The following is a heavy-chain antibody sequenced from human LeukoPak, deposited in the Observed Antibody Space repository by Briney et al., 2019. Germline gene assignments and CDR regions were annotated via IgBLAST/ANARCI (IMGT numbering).Heavy chain of an antibody. V-gene: IGHV1-69*13. CDR1: GGTFSSYA. Sequence: ASVKVSCKASGGTFSSYAISWVRQAPGQGLEWMGGIIPIFGTANYAQKFQGRVTITADESTSTAYMELRSLRSDDTAVYYCARVSWVVTHADYWGQGTLVTVSS. J-gene: IGHJ4*02. D-gene: IGHD2-21*02. CDR2: IIPIFGTA. CDR3: ARVSWVVTHADY.